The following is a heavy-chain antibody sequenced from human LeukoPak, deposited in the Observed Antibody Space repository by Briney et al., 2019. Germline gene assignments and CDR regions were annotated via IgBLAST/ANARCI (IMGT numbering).Heavy chain of an antibody. Sequence: GGSLRLSCAASGFTFSSYAMSWVRQAPGKGLEWVSAISGSGGSTYYADSVKGRFTISRDNSKNTLYLQMNSLRAEDTAVYYCAKDGPVRDFDWLLPDYWGQGTLVTVSS. D-gene: IGHD3-9*01. V-gene: IGHV3-23*01. CDR1: GFTFSSYA. CDR2: ISGSGGST. J-gene: IGHJ4*02. CDR3: AKDGPVRDFDWLLPDY.